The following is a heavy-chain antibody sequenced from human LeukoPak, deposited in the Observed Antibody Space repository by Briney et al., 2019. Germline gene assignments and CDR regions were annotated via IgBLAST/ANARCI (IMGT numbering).Heavy chain of an antibody. J-gene: IGHJ2*01. Sequence: SETLSLTCTVSGGSISSSSYYWGWIRQPPGKGLEWIGSIYYGGSTYYNPSLKSRVTISVDTSENQFSLKLSSVTAADTAVYYCTRNGGYSDWYFDLWGRGTLVTVSS. D-gene: IGHD4-23*01. CDR1: GGSISSSSYY. CDR2: IYYGGST. V-gene: IGHV4-39*07. CDR3: TRNGGYSDWYFDL.